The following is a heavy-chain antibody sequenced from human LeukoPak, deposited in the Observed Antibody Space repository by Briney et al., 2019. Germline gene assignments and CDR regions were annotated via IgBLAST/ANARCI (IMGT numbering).Heavy chain of an antibody. CDR3: ARGVYIAAAQYGY. D-gene: IGHD6-13*01. J-gene: IGHJ4*02. CDR1: GSSISSYF. V-gene: IGHV4-59*01. Sequence: SETLSLTCIVSGSSISSYFWSWIRQPPGKGLEWIGYIYYSGTTNYNPSLKSRVTISVDTSKNQFSLKLRSVTAADTAVYYCARGVYIAAAQYGYWGQGTLVTVSS. CDR2: IYYSGTT.